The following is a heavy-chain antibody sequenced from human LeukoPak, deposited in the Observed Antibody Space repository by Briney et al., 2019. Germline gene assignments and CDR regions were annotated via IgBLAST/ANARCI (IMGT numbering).Heavy chain of an antibody. CDR3: ARHPFSSPFDY. CDR1: GTSISGDY. D-gene: IGHD2/OR15-2a*01. J-gene: IGHJ4*02. Sequence: TSETLSLTCTVSGTSISGDYWSWIRQPPGKGLEWIGYVYFTGDTNSNPSLKNRVTISMDTSKNQVSLKVTSATAADTAVYYCARHPFSSPFDYWGQGTLVAVSS. CDR2: VYFTGDT. V-gene: IGHV4-59*08.